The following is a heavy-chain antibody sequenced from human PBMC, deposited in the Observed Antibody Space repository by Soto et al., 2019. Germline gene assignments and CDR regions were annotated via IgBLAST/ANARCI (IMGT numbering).Heavy chain of an antibody. D-gene: IGHD5-12*01. CDR3: ASPSGYDLFVFDY. CDR2: INAGNGNT. Sequence: ASVKVSCKASGYTFTSYAMHWVRHAPGQRLEWMGWINAGNGNTKYSQKFQGRVTITRDTSASTAYMELSSLRSEDTAVYYCASPSGYDLFVFDYWGQGTLVTVSS. CDR1: GYTFTSYA. V-gene: IGHV1-3*01. J-gene: IGHJ4*02.